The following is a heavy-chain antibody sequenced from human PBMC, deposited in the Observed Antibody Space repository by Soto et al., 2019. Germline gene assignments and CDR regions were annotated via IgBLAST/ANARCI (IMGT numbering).Heavy chain of an antibody. D-gene: IGHD3-22*01. J-gene: IGHJ4*02. Sequence: GGSLRLSCAASGFTFNNYWMSWVRQAPGKGLEWVSVISGSGGNTYYADSVKGRFTISRDNSKNTVYLQMNSLRAEDTAVYYCAKGLTSVVVAPFDYWGQGTLVTVSS. V-gene: IGHV3-23*01. CDR1: GFTFNNYW. CDR3: AKGLTSVVVAPFDY. CDR2: ISGSGGNT.